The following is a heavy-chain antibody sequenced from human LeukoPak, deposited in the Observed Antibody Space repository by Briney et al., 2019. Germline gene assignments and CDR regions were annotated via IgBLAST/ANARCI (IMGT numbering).Heavy chain of an antibody. J-gene: IGHJ5*02. CDR2: ISYDGSNK. CDR3: ASNPRRAYWFDH. D-gene: IGHD6-6*01. Sequence: GGSLRLSCAASGFTFSSCAMHWVRQAPGKGLEWVAVISYDGSNKYYADSVKGRFTISRDNSKNTLYLQMNSLRAEDTAVYYCASNPRRAYWFDHWGQGTLVTVSS. CDR1: GFTFSSCA. V-gene: IGHV3-30-3*01.